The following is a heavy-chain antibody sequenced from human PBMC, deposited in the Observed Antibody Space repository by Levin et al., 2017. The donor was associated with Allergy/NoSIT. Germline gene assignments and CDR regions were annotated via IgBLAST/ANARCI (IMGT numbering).Heavy chain of an antibody. CDR3: ARQLGNFWSGYNYFDY. J-gene: IGHJ4*02. Sequence: GESLKISCAASGFTFSSYEMNWVRRAPGKGLEWVSYISSTGSTLYSADSVKGRFTISRDNAKNSLYLHMNSLRAEDTAVYYCARQLGNFWSGYNYFDYWGQGTLVTVSS. V-gene: IGHV3-48*03. D-gene: IGHD3-3*01. CDR1: GFTFSSYE. CDR2: ISSTGSTL.